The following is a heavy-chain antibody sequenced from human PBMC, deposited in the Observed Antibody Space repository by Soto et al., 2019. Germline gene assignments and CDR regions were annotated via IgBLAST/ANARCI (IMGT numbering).Heavy chain of an antibody. D-gene: IGHD2-15*01. J-gene: IGHJ5*02. CDR1: GGSISSYY. CDR3: AREKRRDIGLAPNWFDP. V-gene: IGHV4-59*12. Sequence: SETLSLTCTVSGGSISSYYCSWIRQPPGKGLEWIGYIYYSGSTYYNPSLKSRVTISVDTSKNQFSLKLSSVTAADTAVYYCAREKRRDIGLAPNWFDPWGQGTLVTVSS. CDR2: IYYSGST.